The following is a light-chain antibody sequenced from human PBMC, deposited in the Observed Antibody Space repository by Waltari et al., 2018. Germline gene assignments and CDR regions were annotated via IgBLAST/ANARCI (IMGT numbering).Light chain of an antibody. CDR3: QTGGHGTWV. V-gene: IGLV4-69*01. CDR2: VNSDGSH. J-gene: IGLJ3*02. CDR1: SGHSRNI. Sequence: QLVLTQSPSASASLGASVKLTCTLSSGHSRNIIAWHQQQPEKGPRYLRKVNSDGSHTQGDRIPDRFAGSSSGAERYLTSSSVQSEDEAGYCCQTGGHGTWVFGGGTKLTVL.